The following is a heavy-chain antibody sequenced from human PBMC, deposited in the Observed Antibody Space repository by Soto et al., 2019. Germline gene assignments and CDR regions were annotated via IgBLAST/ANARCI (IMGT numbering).Heavy chain of an antibody. Sequence: QVTLKESGPTLVKPTQSLTLTCTFSGFSLATHGVGVGWIRQPPGEALEWLALISWNDDNRYSPSLKSRLTTAKDTSKNQVVLTMANMDPVDTATYYCAHARLLWVGGYFDYWGQVILVTVSS. CDR3: AHARLLWVGGYFDY. CDR1: GFSLATHGVG. J-gene: IGHJ4*02. V-gene: IGHV2-5*01. CDR2: ISWNDDN. D-gene: IGHD3-10*01.